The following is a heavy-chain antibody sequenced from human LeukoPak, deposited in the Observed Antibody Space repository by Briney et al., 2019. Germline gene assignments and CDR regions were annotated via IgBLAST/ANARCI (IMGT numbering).Heavy chain of an antibody. J-gene: IGHJ4*02. CDR1: GFSFSFYG. CDR3: AKASAMIVVVSKHFDY. CDR2: LRYDGTDE. V-gene: IGHV3-30*02. D-gene: IGHD3-22*01. Sequence: GGSLRLSCGASGFSFSFYGMHWVRQAPGKGLEWVAFLRYDGTDEDYGDSVKGRFSVSRDNSKNTLYLQMNSLRAEDTAVYYCAKASAMIVVVSKHFDYWGQGTLVTVSS.